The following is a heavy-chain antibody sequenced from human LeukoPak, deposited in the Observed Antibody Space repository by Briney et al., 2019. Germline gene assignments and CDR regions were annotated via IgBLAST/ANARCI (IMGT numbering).Heavy chain of an antibody. J-gene: IGHJ4*02. Sequence: SETLSLTCTVSGGSISPYYWSWIRQPPGKGLEWIGYIYYSGSTNYNPSLKSRVTMSVDTSKNQFSLKLSSVTAADTAVYYCARDREHFDYWGQGTLVTVSS. V-gene: IGHV4-59*12. CDR1: GGSISPYY. D-gene: IGHD1-1*01. CDR3: ARDREHFDY. CDR2: IYYSGST.